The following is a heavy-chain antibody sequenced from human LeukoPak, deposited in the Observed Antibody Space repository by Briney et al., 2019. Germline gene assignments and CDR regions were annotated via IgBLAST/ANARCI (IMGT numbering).Heavy chain of an antibody. CDR1: GFTFSSDW. CDR2: INQDGRDK. CDR3: AGGAGY. J-gene: IGHJ4*02. V-gene: IGHV3-7*01. Sequence: GGSLRLSCAASGFTFSSDWMSWVRQAPGKGLEWVANINQDGRDKSYVDSVRGRFTISRDNARNSLYLQMNSLRAEDTAMYYCAGGAGYWGQGALVTVSS.